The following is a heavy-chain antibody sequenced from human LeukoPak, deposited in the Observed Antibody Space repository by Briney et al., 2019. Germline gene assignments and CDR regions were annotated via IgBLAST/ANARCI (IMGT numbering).Heavy chain of an antibody. CDR1: GYPFTSYG. J-gene: IGHJ4*02. CDR2: ISAYNGNT. V-gene: IGHV1-18*01. CDR3: ATNDYDSSGYYYLDDY. Sequence: ASVKVSCKASGYPFTSYGISWVRRAPGQGLEWMGWISAYNGNTNYAQKLQGRVTMTTDTSTSTAYMELRSLRSDDTAVYYCATNDYDSSGYYYLDDYWGQGTLVTVSS. D-gene: IGHD3-22*01.